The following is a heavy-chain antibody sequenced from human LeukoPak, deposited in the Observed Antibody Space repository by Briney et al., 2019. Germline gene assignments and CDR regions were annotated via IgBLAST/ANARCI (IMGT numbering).Heavy chain of an antibody. V-gene: IGHV3-33*01. CDR1: GFTYGSYG. D-gene: IGHD6-6*01. J-gene: IGHJ4*02. CDR2: IWYDGSNQ. Sequence: GGSLRLSCAASGFTYGSYGIHWVRQAPGKGLEWVAHIWYDGSNQYYADSVKGRFTISRDNAKNSLYLQMNSLRAEDTAVYYCARDREYSSSYGYWGQGTLVTVSS. CDR3: ARDREYSSSYGY.